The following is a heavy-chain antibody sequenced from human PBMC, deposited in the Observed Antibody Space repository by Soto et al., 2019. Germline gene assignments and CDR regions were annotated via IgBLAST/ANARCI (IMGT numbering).Heavy chain of an antibody. V-gene: IGHV1-2*02. CDR2: INPNSGGT. CDR3: ARDVTGTTSYYDGIDV. D-gene: IGHD1-20*01. Sequence: SVKVSCKGTGYTFTGYYMHWVRQAPGQGLEWMGWINPNSGGTNYAQKFQGRVTMTMDTSISTAYMELSRLRSDDTAVYYSARDVTGTTSYYDGIDVWGRGTTVTVSS. J-gene: IGHJ6*02. CDR1: GYTFTGYY.